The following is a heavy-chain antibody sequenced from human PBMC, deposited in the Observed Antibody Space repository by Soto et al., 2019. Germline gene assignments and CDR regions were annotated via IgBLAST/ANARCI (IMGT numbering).Heavy chain of an antibody. CDR2: ISAYNGNT. V-gene: IGHV1-18*01. Sequence: QDQLVQSGVEVKKPGASVKVSCKASGYSFTNYGITWVRQAPGQGFEWMGWISAYNGNTNYAQKFQGRVTMTTDASRSKAYLELRSLRSDDTAVYYCARDRGVAPPVAGNTHYYYYMDVWGKGTTVTVSS. CDR3: ARDRGVAPPVAGNTHYYYYMDV. J-gene: IGHJ6*03. CDR1: GYSFTNYG. D-gene: IGHD6-19*01.